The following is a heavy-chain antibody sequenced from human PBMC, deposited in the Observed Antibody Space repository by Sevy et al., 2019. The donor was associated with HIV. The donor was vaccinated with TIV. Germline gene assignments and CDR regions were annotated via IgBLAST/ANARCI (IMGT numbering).Heavy chain of an antibody. Sequence: GESLKISCAGSGFTLSSYWMSWVRQAPGRGLEWVADIKQDGSEKYYVDSVKGRFTISRDNAENSMYLQMNSLRDEDTAMYYCARQSGVLDVDTAMPDAFDLWDRGTMVTVSS. V-gene: IGHV3-7*01. CDR2: IKQDGSEK. CDR3: ARQSGVLDVDTAMPDAFDL. J-gene: IGHJ3*01. CDR1: GFTLSSYW. D-gene: IGHD5-18*01.